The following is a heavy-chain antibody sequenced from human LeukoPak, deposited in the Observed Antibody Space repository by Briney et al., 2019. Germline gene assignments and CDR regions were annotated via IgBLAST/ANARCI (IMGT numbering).Heavy chain of an antibody. V-gene: IGHV3-15*01. CDR1: GSTFSNAW. Sequence: GSLRLSCAASGSTFSNAWMSWVRQAPGKGLEWVGRIKSKTDGGTTDYAAPVKGRFTISRDDSKNTLYLQMNSLKTEDTAVYYCTTDSNNYYDILTGYYPLDYWGQGTLVTVSS. J-gene: IGHJ4*02. D-gene: IGHD3-9*01. CDR3: TTDSNNYYDILTGYYPLDY. CDR2: IKSKTDGGTT.